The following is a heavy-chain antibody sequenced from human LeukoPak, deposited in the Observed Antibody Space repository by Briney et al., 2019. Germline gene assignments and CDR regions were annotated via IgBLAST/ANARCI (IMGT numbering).Heavy chain of an antibody. CDR3: ARDTGAAAGTGGGFDY. CDR2: IIPIFGTA. Sequence: SVKVSCKASGGTFSSYAISWVRQAPGQGLEWMGGIIPIFGTANYAQKFQGRVTMTTDTSTSTAYMELRSLRSDDTAVYYCARDTGAAAGTGGGFDYWDQGTLVTVSS. D-gene: IGHD6-13*01. J-gene: IGHJ4*02. V-gene: IGHV1-69*05. CDR1: GGTFSSYA.